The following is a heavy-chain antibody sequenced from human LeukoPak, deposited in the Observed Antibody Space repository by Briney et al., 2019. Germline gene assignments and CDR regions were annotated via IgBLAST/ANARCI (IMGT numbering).Heavy chain of an antibody. D-gene: IGHD6-19*01. V-gene: IGHV4-59*01. CDR3: AREGPYSGAWYYFDY. Sequence: SETLSLTCTVSGGSINYYYWMWIRQPPGKGLEWIGYIYHSGSTNYNPSLKSRVTISMDTSKSQFSLKLSSVTAADTAVYYYAREGPYSGAWYYFDYWGQGTLVTVSS. J-gene: IGHJ4*02. CDR1: GGSINYYY. CDR2: IYHSGST.